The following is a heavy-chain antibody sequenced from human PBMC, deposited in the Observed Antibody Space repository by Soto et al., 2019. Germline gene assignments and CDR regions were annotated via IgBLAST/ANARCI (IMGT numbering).Heavy chain of an antibody. J-gene: IGHJ6*03. D-gene: IGHD3-9*01. CDR3: ARLFPHSLTGYSYDYYYMDV. CDR1: GGTFSSYA. V-gene: IGHV1-69*13. CDR2: IIPIFGTA. Sequence: GASVKVSCKASGGTFSSYAISWVRQAPGQGLEWMGGIIPIFGTANYAQKFQGRVTITADESTSTAYMELSSLRSEDTAVYYRARLFPHSLTGYSYDYYYMDVWGKGTTVTVSS.